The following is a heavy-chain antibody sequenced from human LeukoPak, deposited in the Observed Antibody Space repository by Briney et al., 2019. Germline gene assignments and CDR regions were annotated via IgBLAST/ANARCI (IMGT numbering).Heavy chain of an antibody. D-gene: IGHD2-2*01. CDR1: GFTFSSYW. J-gene: IGHJ4*02. V-gene: IGHV3-7*01. CDR2: IKQDGSEK. Sequence: PGGSLRLSCAASGFTFSSYWMSWVRQAPGKGLEWVANIKQDGSEKYYVDSVKGRFTISRDNANNSLYLQMNSLRGEDTAVYYCSKEKSTALSPGVDYSGQGTLVSVSS. CDR3: SKEKSTALSPGVDY.